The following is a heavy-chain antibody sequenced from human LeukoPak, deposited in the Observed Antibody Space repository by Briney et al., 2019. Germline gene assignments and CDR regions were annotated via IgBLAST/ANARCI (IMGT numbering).Heavy chain of an antibody. Sequence: SQTLSLTCAISGDRVSSNNAAWNWIRQSPSRGLEWLGRTFYRSKWYNDYAVTMKGRITINADTSKNQLSLHLNSVAPEDSAVYFCARNPLFVVVPTTVRVPRCYGMDVWGQGTTVTVTS. V-gene: IGHV6-1*01. J-gene: IGHJ6*02. CDR3: ARNPLFVVVPTTVRVPRCYGMDV. CDR1: GDRVSSNNAA. D-gene: IGHD2-21*01. CDR2: TFYRSKWYN.